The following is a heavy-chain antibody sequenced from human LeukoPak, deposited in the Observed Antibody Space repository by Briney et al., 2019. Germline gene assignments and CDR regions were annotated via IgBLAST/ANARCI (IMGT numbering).Heavy chain of an antibody. D-gene: IGHD5-18*01. CDR1: GGSISSYY. Sequence: SETLSLTCTVSGGSISSYYWSWIRQPPGKGLEWIGEINHSGYTNYNPSLKSRVTISVDTSKNQFSLKLSSVTAADTAVYYCARRTRGYSYGPYYYGMDVWGQGTTVTVSS. CDR2: INHSGYT. J-gene: IGHJ6*02. V-gene: IGHV4-34*01. CDR3: ARRTRGYSYGPYYYGMDV.